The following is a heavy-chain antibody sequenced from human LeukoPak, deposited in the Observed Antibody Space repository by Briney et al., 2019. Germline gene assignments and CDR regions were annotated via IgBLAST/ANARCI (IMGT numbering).Heavy chain of an antibody. D-gene: IGHD2-2*01. J-gene: IGHJ5*02. V-gene: IGHV4-34*01. CDR2: INARGDT. Sequence: SETLSLTCDVYGWSFNDYYWNWIRQPPGKGLEWIGEINARGDTNYNPSLKSRVTISVDTSKKQFSLRLTSMIAADTALYYCARGQVPAARGYNWFDPRGQGTLVTVSS. CDR3: ARGQVPAARGYNWFDP. CDR1: GWSFNDYY.